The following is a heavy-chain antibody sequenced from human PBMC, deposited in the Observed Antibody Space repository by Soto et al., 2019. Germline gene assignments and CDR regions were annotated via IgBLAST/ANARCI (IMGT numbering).Heavy chain of an antibody. Sequence: PGGSLRLSCAASGFTFSSYGMHWVRQAPGKGLEWVAVISYDGSNKYYADSVKGRFTISRDNSKNTLYLQMNSLRAEDTAVYYCAKDIFDYGDYLDGMDVWGQGTTVTVSS. D-gene: IGHD4-17*01. V-gene: IGHV3-30*18. CDR1: GFTFSSYG. J-gene: IGHJ6*02. CDR3: AKDIFDYGDYLDGMDV. CDR2: ISYDGSNK.